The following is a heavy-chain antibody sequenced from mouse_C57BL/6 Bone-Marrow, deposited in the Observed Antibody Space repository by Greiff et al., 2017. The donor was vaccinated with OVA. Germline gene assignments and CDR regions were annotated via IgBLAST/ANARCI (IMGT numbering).Heavy chain of an antibody. CDR2: ISSGSSTI. CDR3: ARSTTVVHFDY. Sequence: EVKLVESGGGLVKPGGSLKLSCAASGFTFSDYGMHWVRQAPEKGLEWVAYISSGSSTIYYADTVKGRFTISRDNAKNTLFLQMTSLRSEDTAMYYCARSTTVVHFDYWGQGTTLTVSS. D-gene: IGHD1-1*01. V-gene: IGHV5-17*01. J-gene: IGHJ2*01. CDR1: GFTFSDYG.